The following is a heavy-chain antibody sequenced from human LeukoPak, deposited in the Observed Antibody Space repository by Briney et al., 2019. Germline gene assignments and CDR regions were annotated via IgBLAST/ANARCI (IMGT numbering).Heavy chain of an antibody. CDR2: INPNSGGT. J-gene: IGHJ6*02. V-gene: IGHV1-2*02. Sequence: ASVKVSCKASGSTFTGYYMHWVRQAPGQGLEWMGWINPNSGGTNYAQKFQGRVTMTRDTSISTAYMELSRLRSDDTAVYYCARDLIPYYYYGMDVWGQGTTVTVSS. CDR3: ARDLIPYYYYGMDV. CDR1: GSTFTGYY.